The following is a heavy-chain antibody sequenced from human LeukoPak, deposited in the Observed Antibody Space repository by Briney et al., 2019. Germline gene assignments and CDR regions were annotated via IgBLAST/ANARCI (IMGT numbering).Heavy chain of an antibody. V-gene: IGHV1-24*01. D-gene: IGHD3-3*01. CDR3: ATTSDALRFLAELDY. Sequence: ASVKVSCKVSGYTLTELSMHWVRQAPGKGLEWMGGFNPEDGETIYAQKFQGRVTMTEDTSTDTAYMELSSLRSEDTAVYYCATTSDALRFLAELDYWGLGTLVTVSS. CDR2: FNPEDGET. CDR1: GYTLTELS. J-gene: IGHJ4*02.